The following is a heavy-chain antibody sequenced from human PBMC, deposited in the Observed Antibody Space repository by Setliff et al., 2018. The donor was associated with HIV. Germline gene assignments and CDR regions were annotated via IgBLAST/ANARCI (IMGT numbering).Heavy chain of an antibody. J-gene: IGHJ6*04. CDR2: VSYSGST. Sequence: PSETLSLTCVVSGYSIGSGYYWGWIRQTPGEGLEWIGSVSYSGSTLYNPSLKSRVTISVDTSKNQFSLNLSSVTAADTTVYYCARHSRDIVVVIAPEPEPYYYYGMDVWGEGTTVTVSS. CDR3: ARHSRDIVVVIAPEPEPYYYYGMDV. CDR1: GYSIGSGYY. V-gene: IGHV4-38-2*01. D-gene: IGHD2-15*01.